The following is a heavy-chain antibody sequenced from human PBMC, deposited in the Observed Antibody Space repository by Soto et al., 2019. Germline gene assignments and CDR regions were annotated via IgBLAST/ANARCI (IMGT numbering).Heavy chain of an antibody. CDR3: ARDAVPVYGDYHLDY. CDR1: RGTFSSYA. CDR2: IIPIFGTA. J-gene: IGHJ4*02. Sequence: QVQLVQSGAEVKKPGSSVKVSCKASRGTFSSYAISWVRQAPGQGLEWMGGIIPIFGTAHYAQKFQGRVTITADESTSTAYMELSSLRSEDTAVYYWARDAVPVYGDYHLDYWGQGTLVTVSS. D-gene: IGHD4-17*01. V-gene: IGHV1-69*12.